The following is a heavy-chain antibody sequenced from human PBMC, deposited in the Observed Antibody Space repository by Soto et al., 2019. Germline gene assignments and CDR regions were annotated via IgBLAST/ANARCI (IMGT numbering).Heavy chain of an antibody. CDR1: GGSFSGYY. D-gene: IGHD3-9*01. V-gene: IGHV4-34*01. J-gene: IGHJ2*01. Sequence: QVQLQQWGAGPLRPLETLSLTCGVSGGSFSGYYWAWIRQSPGKGLEWIGEINDRGSINYNPSLKSRVSISVDTSKNHYSLNLRSVTAADPAVYYCARESHDILTGAPWVWYFELWGRGTLVTVSS. CDR3: ARESHDILTGAPWVWYFEL. CDR2: INDRGSI.